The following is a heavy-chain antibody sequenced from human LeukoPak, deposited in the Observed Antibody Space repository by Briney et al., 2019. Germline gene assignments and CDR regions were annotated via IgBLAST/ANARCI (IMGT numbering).Heavy chain of an antibody. CDR1: GFTFSSYA. Sequence: GGSLRLSCAASGFTFSSYAMHWVRQAPGKGLEWVAVISYDGSNNYYADSVKGRFTISRDNSKNTLYLQMNSLRAEDTAVYYCARLALGAYSSSSFDYWGQGTLVTVSS. D-gene: IGHD6-6*01. CDR2: ISYDGSNN. V-gene: IGHV3-30-3*01. CDR3: ARLALGAYSSSSFDY. J-gene: IGHJ4*02.